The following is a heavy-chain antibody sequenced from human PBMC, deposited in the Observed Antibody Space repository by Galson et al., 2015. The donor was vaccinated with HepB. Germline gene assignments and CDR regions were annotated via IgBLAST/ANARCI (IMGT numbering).Heavy chain of an antibody. CDR2: IYYGGSI. D-gene: IGHD6-19*01. Sequence: LSLTCTVSGGSISSSTYQWGWIRQPPGKGLEWIGSIYYGGSIDYNPSLKSRVTIAVDASKNQFSLKVSSVTAADTAVYYCARQGVAVTGTYYSGMDVWGQGTTVTVSS. CDR3: ARQGVAVTGTYYSGMDV. V-gene: IGHV4-39*01. CDR1: GGSISSSTYQ. J-gene: IGHJ6*02.